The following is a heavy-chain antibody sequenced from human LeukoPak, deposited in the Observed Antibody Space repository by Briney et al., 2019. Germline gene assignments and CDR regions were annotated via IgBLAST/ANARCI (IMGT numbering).Heavy chain of an antibody. CDR3: ARAQSSSFDY. Sequence: ASVKVSCKASGYTFTSYDINWVRQATGQGLEWMGWMNPNSGNTGYAQKFQGRVTMTRDTSTSTVYMELSSLRSEDTAVYYCARAQSSSFDYWGQGTLVTVSS. V-gene: IGHV1-8*01. J-gene: IGHJ4*02. CDR1: GYTFTSYD. D-gene: IGHD6-13*01. CDR2: MNPNSGNT.